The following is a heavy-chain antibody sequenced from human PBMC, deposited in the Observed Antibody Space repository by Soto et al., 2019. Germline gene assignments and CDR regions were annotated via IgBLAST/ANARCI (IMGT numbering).Heavy chain of an antibody. D-gene: IGHD5-18*01. V-gene: IGHV3-66*04. CDR3: ARHGYNYGGGYFDY. J-gene: IGHJ4*02. CDR1: GVTVSSNY. CDR2: IYSGGST. Sequence: EVQLVESGGGLVQPGGSLRLSCAASGVTVSSNYMSWVRQAPGKGLEWVSVIYSGGSTYYADSVKGRFTISRDNSKNTLYVQMNSLRGEDTAVYYCARHGYNYGGGYFDYWGQGTLVTVSS.